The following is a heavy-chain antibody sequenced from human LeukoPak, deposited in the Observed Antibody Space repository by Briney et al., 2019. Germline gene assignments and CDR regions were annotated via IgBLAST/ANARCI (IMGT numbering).Heavy chain of an antibody. Sequence: GGSLRLSCAASGFTFARYGMTWVRQAPGKGLEWASVSALTHGGYTTYYADSVKGRFTISRDNSKNMVWLQINSPTAEDTATYYCAKDGNWARFEDWGQGTLVTVSS. V-gene: IGHV3-23*01. CDR2: LTHGGYTT. J-gene: IGHJ4*02. D-gene: IGHD7-27*01. CDR3: AKDGNWARFED. CDR1: GFTFARYG.